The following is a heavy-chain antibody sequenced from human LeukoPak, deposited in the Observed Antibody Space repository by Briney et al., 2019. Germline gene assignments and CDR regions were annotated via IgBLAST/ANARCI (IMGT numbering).Heavy chain of an antibody. Sequence: GGSLRLSCAASGFTFSDYYMSWIRQAPGKGLEWVSYISSSGSTIYYADSVKGRFAISRDNAKNSLYLQMNSLRAEDTAVYYCARDICSSTSCYIAYNWFDPWGQGTLVTVSS. D-gene: IGHD2-2*01. CDR2: ISSSGSTI. V-gene: IGHV3-11*04. J-gene: IGHJ5*02. CDR3: ARDICSSTSCYIAYNWFDP. CDR1: GFTFSDYY.